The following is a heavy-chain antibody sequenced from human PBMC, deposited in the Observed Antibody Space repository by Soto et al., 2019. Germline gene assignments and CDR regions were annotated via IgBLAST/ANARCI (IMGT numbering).Heavy chain of an antibody. Sequence: GGSLRLSCAASGFTFSSYGMHWVRQAPGKGLEWVAVISYDGSNKYYADSVKGRFTISRDNSKNTLYLQMNSLRAEDTAVYYCVRSSSWPYPPLYYYYGMDVWGQGTTVTVSS. J-gene: IGHJ6*02. D-gene: IGHD6-13*01. CDR1: GFTFSSYG. CDR2: ISYDGSNK. V-gene: IGHV3-30*03. CDR3: VRSSSWPYPPLYYYYGMDV.